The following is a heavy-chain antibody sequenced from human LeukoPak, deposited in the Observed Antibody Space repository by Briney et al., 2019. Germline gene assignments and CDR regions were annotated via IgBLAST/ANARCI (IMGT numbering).Heavy chain of an antibody. V-gene: IGHV3-30-3*01. CDR1: GFTFSSYA. Sequence: GGSLRLSCAASGFTFSSYAMHWVRQAPGKGLEWVAVISYDGSNKYYAGSVKGRFTISRDNSKNTLYLQMNSLRAEDTAVYYCARVPGYLVSFDYWGQRTLVTVSS. CDR3: ARVPGYLVSFDY. CDR2: ISYDGSNK. D-gene: IGHD2-21*01. J-gene: IGHJ4*02.